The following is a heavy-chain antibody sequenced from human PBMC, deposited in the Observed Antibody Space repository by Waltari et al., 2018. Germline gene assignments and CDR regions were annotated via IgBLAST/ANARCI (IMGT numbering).Heavy chain of an antibody. V-gene: IGHV3-66*01. Sequence: EVQLVESGGGRVQPWGSLKLYWSASGFTVSPTSMSWVRQAPGKGLEWVALIHNVGYTNYADAVKGRFTISRDKSNNTLSLHMTSLRAEDTAVYYCARVGYYYDSSGYPEALYFHHWGQGALVTVSS. CDR3: ARVGYYYDSSGYPEALYFHH. CDR2: IHNVGYT. J-gene: IGHJ1*01. D-gene: IGHD3-22*01. CDR1: GFTVSPTS.